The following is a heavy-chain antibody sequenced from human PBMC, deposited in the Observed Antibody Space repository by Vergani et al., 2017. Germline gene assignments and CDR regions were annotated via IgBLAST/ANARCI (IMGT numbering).Heavy chain of an antibody. CDR2: IYPGDSDT. CDR1: GYSFTSYW. D-gene: IGHD5-18*01. Sequence: EVQLVQSGAEVKKPGESLKISCKGSGYSFTSYWIGWVRQMPGKGLGWMGIIYPGDSDTRYSPSFQGQVTISADKSISTAYLQWSSLKASDTAMYYCARRGYSYADRYYYGMDVWGQGTTVTVSS. V-gene: IGHV5-51*01. J-gene: IGHJ6*02. CDR3: ARRGYSYADRYYYGMDV.